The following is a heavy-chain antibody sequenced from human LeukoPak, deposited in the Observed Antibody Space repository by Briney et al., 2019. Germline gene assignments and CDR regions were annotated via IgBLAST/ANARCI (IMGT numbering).Heavy chain of an antibody. V-gene: IGHV4-30-4*01. CDR1: GGSLTDYF. CDR2: IYYSGSN. CDR3: ARDLRCGGDCPNNWFDH. Sequence: SETLSLTCAIHGGSLTDYFWMWIRQPPGKGLEWIGYIYYSGSNYYNPSLKSRVTISVDTSKNQFSLKLSSVSAADTAVYSCARDLRCGGDCPNNWFDHGGQGSLVTVSS. D-gene: IGHD2-21*02. J-gene: IGHJ5*02.